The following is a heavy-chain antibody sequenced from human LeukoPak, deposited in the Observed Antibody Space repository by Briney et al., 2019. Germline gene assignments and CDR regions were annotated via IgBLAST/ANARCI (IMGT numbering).Heavy chain of an antibody. D-gene: IGHD3-3*01. CDR2: ISAYNGNT. V-gene: IGHV1-18*01. CDR3: ARVFNYDPIDAFDI. J-gene: IGHJ3*02. Sequence: GASVKVSCKASGYTFTSYGISWVRQAPGQGLEWMGWISAYNGNTNYAQKLQGRVTMTTDTSTSTAYMELRSLRSDDTAVYYCARVFNYDPIDAFDIWGQGTMVTVSS. CDR1: GYTFTSYG.